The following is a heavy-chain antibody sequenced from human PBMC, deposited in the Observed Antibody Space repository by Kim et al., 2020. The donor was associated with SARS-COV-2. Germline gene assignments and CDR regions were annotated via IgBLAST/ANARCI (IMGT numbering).Heavy chain of an antibody. J-gene: IGHJ4*02. D-gene: IGHD3-22*01. V-gene: IGHV4-38-2*02. CDR1: GYSISSGYY. CDR2: IYHSGST. Sequence: SETLSLTCTVSGYSISSGYYWGWIRQPPGKGLEWIGSIYHSGSTYYNPSLKSRVTISVDTSKNQFSLKLSSVTAADTAVYYCARDRDSSGYFDYWGQGTL. CDR3: ARDRDSSGYFDY.